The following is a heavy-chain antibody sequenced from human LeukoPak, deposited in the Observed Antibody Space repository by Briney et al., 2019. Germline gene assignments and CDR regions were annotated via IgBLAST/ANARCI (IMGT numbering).Heavy chain of an antibody. V-gene: IGHV3-21*01. CDR3: ARDSGSYAWRAFDI. D-gene: IGHD1-26*01. J-gene: IGHJ3*02. CDR2: ISSSSSYI. Sequence: PGGSLRLSCAASGFTFSSYSMNWVRQAPGKGLEWVSSISSSSSYIYYADSVKGRFTISRDNAKNSLYLQMNGLRAEHTAVYYCARDSGSYAWRAFDIWGQGTMVTVSS. CDR1: GFTFSSYS.